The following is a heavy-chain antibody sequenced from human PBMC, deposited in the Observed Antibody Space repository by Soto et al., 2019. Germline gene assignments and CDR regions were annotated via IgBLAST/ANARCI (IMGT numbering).Heavy chain of an antibody. D-gene: IGHD6-6*01. CDR2: IYYSGST. V-gene: IGHV4-39*01. J-gene: IGHJ6*02. Sequence: SETLSLTCTVSGGSISSSSYYWGWIRQPPGKGLEWIGSIYYSGSTYYNPSLKSRVTISVDTSKNQFSLKLSSVTAADTAVYYCARGYSSSSGGMDVWGHGTTVTV. CDR1: GGSISSSSYY. CDR3: ARGYSSSSGGMDV.